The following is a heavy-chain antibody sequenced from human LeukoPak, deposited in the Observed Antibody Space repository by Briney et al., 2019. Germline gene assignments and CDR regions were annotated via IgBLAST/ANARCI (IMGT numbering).Heavy chain of an antibody. CDR2: IYYSGST. V-gene: IGHV4-39*01. J-gene: IGHJ4*02. CDR3: XXXXXGLAARIDY. D-gene: IGHD6-6*01. Sequence: SETLSLTCTVSGGSISSSSYYWGWIRQPPGKGLEWIGSIYYSGSTYYNPSLKSRVTISVDTSKNQFSLKLSSVTAADTAVYYXXXXXXGLAARIDYWGQGTLVTVSS. CDR1: GGSISSSSYY.